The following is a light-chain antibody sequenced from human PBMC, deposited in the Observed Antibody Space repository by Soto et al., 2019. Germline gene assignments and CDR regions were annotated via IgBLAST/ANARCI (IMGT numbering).Light chain of an antibody. CDR3: QQYGSSPWT. Sequence: EIVLTQSPGTLSLSPGERATLSCGASQSVSNSYIAWYQQQPGQAPRLLIYGASSRATGIPDRFSGSGSGTDFTLTISRLEPEDVAVYYCQQYGSSPWTFGQGTKVEIK. V-gene: IGKV3-20*01. CDR2: GAS. CDR1: QSVSNSY. J-gene: IGKJ1*01.